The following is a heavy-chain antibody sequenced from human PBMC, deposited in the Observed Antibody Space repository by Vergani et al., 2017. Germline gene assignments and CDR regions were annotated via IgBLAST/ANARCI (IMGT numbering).Heavy chain of an antibody. Sequence: EVQLVESGGGLVKPGGSLRLSCAASGFTFSSYSMNWVRQAPGKGLEWVSSISSSSSYIYYADSVKGRFTISRDNAKNSLYLQMNSLRAEDTAVYYCARSGYSGYXGDYWGQGTLVTVSS. CDR1: GFTFSSYS. CDR3: ARSGYSGYXGDY. V-gene: IGHV3-21*01. J-gene: IGHJ4*02. D-gene: IGHD5-12*01. CDR2: ISSSSSYI.